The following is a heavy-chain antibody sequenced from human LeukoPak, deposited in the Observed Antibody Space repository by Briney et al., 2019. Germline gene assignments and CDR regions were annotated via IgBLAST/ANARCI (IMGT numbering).Heavy chain of an antibody. CDR2: IYSSGST. J-gene: IGHJ4*02. CDR1: GGSINSYY. D-gene: IGHD3-22*01. CDR3: ARGRANYDSTGYYY. Sequence: SETLSLTCSVSGGSINSYYWTWTRQPPGKGLEWIGYIYSSGSTKYNPSLKSRVTITIDTSKNQFSLKLSSVTAADTAVYYCARGRANYDSTGYYYWGQGILVTVSS. V-gene: IGHV4-59*01.